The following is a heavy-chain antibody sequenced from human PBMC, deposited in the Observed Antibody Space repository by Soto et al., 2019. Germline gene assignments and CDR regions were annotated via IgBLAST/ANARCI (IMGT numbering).Heavy chain of an antibody. Sequence: GGSLRLSCAASGFTFSSYAMSWVRQAPGKGLEWVSAISGSGGSTYYADSVKGRFTISRDNSKNTLYLQMNSLRAEDTAVYYCLPEYYYGSGSYDYGMDVWGQGTTVTVSS. J-gene: IGHJ6*02. CDR3: LPEYYYGSGSYDYGMDV. D-gene: IGHD3-10*01. CDR2: ISGSGGST. V-gene: IGHV3-23*01. CDR1: GFTFSSYA.